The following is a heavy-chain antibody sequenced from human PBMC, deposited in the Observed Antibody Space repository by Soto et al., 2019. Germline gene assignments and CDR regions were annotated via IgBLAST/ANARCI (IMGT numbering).Heavy chain of an antibody. D-gene: IGHD1-7*01. CDR2: VDPEDGQT. J-gene: IGHJ4*02. Sequence: ASVKVSCKVSGYTFTDNYIHWVQQVPGKGLEWMGLVDPEDGQTAYAEKFQGRVTLSADTSTDTAYMQLSGLKSEDTAVYYCAIRRAYRNSWYYFDSWVQGTLVTSPQ. CDR3: AIRRAYRNSWYYFDS. CDR1: GYTFTDNY. V-gene: IGHV1-69-2*01.